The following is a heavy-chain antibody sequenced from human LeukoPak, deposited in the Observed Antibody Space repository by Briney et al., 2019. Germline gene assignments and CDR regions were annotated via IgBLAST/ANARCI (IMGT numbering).Heavy chain of an antibody. J-gene: IGHJ4*02. CDR3: AKSYGSGSYGFDY. CDR2: IYTSGST. Sequence: PSETLSLTCTVSGGTIDSDYWSWIRQPAGKGLEWIGRIYTSGSTNYNPSLKSRVTISVDTSNSQSSVKLSSVTAADTAVYYCAKSYGSGSYGFDYWGQGILVTVSS. D-gene: IGHD3-10*01. CDR1: GGTIDSDY. V-gene: IGHV4-4*07.